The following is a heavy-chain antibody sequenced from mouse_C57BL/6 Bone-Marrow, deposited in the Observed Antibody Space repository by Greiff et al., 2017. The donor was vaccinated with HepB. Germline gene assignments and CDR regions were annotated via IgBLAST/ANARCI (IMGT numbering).Heavy chain of an antibody. CDR1: GFTFTDYY. Sequence: DVQLVESGGGLVQPGGSLSLSCAASGFTFTDYYMSWVRQPPGKALEWLGFIRNKANGYTTEYSASVKGRFTISRDNSQSILYLQMNALRAEDSATYYCARLHSSGYVRYYAMDYWVKEPQSPSPQ. CDR3: ARLHSSGYVRYYAMDY. D-gene: IGHD3-2*02. CDR2: IRNKANGYTT. V-gene: IGHV7-3*01. J-gene: IGHJ4*01.